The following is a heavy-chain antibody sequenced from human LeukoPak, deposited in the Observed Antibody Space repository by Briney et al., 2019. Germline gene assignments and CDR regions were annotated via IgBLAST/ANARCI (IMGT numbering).Heavy chain of an antibody. V-gene: IGHV3-74*01. Sequence: GGSLRLSCEASGFTFSRYWMHWVRQAPGKGLVWVSRINSDGSRTTYADSVKGRFTISRDNAKNTLYLQMNSLRAEDKAVYYCASLFLCYGCSSSSDSFNIWGQGTMVTVSS. CDR2: INSDGSRT. CDR1: GFTFSRYW. D-gene: IGHD6-6*01. CDR3: ASLFLCYGCSSSSDSFNI. J-gene: IGHJ3*02.